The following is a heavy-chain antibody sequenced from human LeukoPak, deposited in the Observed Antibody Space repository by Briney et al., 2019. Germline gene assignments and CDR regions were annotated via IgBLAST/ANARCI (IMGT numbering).Heavy chain of an antibody. Sequence: PGGSLRLSCAASGFTFSSYAMSWVRQAPGKGLEWVSAISGSGGSTYYADSVKGRFTISRDNSKNTLYLQMNSLRAEDTAVYYCAKGRGYYGSSGYLEYWGQGTLVTVSS. V-gene: IGHV3-23*01. J-gene: IGHJ4*02. CDR3: AKGRGYYGSSGYLEY. CDR2: ISGSGGST. CDR1: GFTFSSYA. D-gene: IGHD3-22*01.